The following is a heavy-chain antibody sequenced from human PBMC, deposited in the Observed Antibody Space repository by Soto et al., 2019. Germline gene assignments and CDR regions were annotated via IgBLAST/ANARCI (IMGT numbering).Heavy chain of an antibody. CDR3: AKAVAGTGVYFDY. D-gene: IGHD6-19*01. V-gene: IGHV3-23*01. CDR1: GFTFSSYA. Sequence: EVQLLESGGGLVQPGGSLRLSCAASGFTFSSYAMSWVRQAPGKGLEWVSAISGSGGSTYYADSVKGRFTISRDNSKNTLYLQMNSLRAEDTAVNYCAKAVAGTGVYFDYWGQGTLVTVSS. CDR2: ISGSGGST. J-gene: IGHJ4*02.